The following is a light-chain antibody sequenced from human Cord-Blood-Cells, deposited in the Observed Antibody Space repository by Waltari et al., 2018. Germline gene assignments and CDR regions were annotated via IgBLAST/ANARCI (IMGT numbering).Light chain of an antibody. Sequence: QSALTQPASVSGSPGQSITISCTGTSSDVGGYNYVSWYQQHPGKAPKLMIYEVSNRPSGGSNRFPGSKSGNTASLTISGLQAEDEADYYCSSYTSSSTLDVFGTGTKVTVL. CDR2: EVS. CDR1: SSDVGGYNY. V-gene: IGLV2-14*01. CDR3: SSYTSSSTLDV. J-gene: IGLJ1*01.